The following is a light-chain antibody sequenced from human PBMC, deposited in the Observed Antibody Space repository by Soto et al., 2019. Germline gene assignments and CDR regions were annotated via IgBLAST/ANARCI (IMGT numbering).Light chain of an antibody. CDR3: QQGDTTPIT. J-gene: IGKJ5*01. Sequence: DIQMTQSPSTLSASVGDRVTITCRASESMSNCLAWYQQKPGKAPKPLIYTASSLHSGVPSRFSGSASGTDFTLTISSLQPEDFATYYCQQGDTTPITFGQGTRLEIK. V-gene: IGKV1-39*01. CDR2: TAS. CDR1: ESMSNC.